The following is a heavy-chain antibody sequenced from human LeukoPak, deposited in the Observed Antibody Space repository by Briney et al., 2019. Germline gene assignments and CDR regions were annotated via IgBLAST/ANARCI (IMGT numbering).Heavy chain of an antibody. CDR1: GYTFTGYY. V-gene: IGHV1-2*02. CDR2: INPNSGGA. J-gene: IGHJ3*02. CDR3: ARIRDGYNDAYDI. D-gene: IGHD5-24*01. Sequence: ASVKVSCKASGYTFTGYYMHWVRQAPGQGLEWMGWINPNSGGANYAQKFQGRVIMTRDTSISTAYMELSRLRSEDTAIYYCARIRDGYNDAYDIWGQGTVVTVPS.